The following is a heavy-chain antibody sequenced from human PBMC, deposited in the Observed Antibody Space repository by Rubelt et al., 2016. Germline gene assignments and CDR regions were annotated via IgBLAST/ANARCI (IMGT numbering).Heavy chain of an antibody. CDR3: AKLDTPGPDEY. J-gene: IGHJ4*02. CDR1: GGSFSGYY. V-gene: IGHV4-34*01. CDR2: INHSGST. D-gene: IGHD2-15*01. Sequence: QVQLQQWGAGLLKPSETLSLTCAVYGGSFSGYYWSWIRQPPGKGLEWIGEINHSGSTNYTPSLKSRVTISLNTSKSQSSRKLSSVTAADTACYYCAKLDTPGPDEYWGQGTLVTVSS.